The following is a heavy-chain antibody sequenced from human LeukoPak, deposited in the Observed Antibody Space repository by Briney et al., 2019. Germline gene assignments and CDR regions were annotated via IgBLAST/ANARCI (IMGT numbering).Heavy chain of an antibody. V-gene: IGHV3-64*01. CDR3: ARVSGSGSFDS. J-gene: IGHJ4*02. CDR1: GFTISSDS. Sequence: PRGSLRLSCSASGFTISSDSVHWIRQAPGKGLEYVSAIGYGGDTYYANSVKGRFTISRDISKNTLYLQLGSLRPEDTAVYYCARVSGSGSFDSWGQGTLVFVSA. D-gene: IGHD6-19*01. CDR2: IGYGGDT.